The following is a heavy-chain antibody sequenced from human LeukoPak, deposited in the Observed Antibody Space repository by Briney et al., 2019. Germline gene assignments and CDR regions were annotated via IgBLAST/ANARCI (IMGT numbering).Heavy chain of an antibody. V-gene: IGHV2-70*01. CDR1: GFSLSTSGMC. Sequence: SGPTLVNPPQSLTLTCTFSGFSLSTSGMCVSWIRQPPGKALERLALIDWDDDKYYSTSLKTRLTISKGTSKNQVVLTMTNMDPVDTATYYCARISPGSGSSLDVWGQGTTVTVSS. J-gene: IGHJ6*02. CDR2: IDWDDDK. D-gene: IGHD3-10*01. CDR3: ARISPGSGSSLDV.